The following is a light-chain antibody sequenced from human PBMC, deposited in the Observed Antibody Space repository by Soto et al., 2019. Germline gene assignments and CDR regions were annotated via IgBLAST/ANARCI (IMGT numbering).Light chain of an antibody. CDR2: DAS. Sequence: EIVLTQSPATLSLSPGERATLSCRASQSVSSYLAWYQQKPGQAPRLLIYDASNRATGIPARFSGSGSGTVFTLTISSLEPEDFVVYYCQQRSNWPPWTFGQGTKVEIK. V-gene: IGKV3-11*01. CDR1: QSVSSY. J-gene: IGKJ1*01. CDR3: QQRSNWPPWT.